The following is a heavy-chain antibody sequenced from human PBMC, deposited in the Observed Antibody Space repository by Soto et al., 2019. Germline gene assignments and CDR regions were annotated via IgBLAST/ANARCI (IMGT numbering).Heavy chain of an antibody. D-gene: IGHD5-18*01. V-gene: IGHV4-30-4*01. CDR3: ARDYSSVGYSYGYGGNWFDP. CDR2: IYYSGST. CDR1: GGSISSGDYY. Sequence: SETLSLTCTVSGGSISSGDYYWSWIRQPPGKGLEWIGYIYYSGSTYYNPSLKSRVTISVDTSKNQFSLKLSSVTAADTAVYYCARDYSSVGYSYGYGGNWFDPWGQGTLVT. J-gene: IGHJ5*02.